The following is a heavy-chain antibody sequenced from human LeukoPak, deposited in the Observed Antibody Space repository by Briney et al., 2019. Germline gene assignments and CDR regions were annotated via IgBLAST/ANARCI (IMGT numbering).Heavy chain of an antibody. D-gene: IGHD3-10*01. CDR3: AKDKLLWFGELSHFDY. V-gene: IGHV3-21*04. Sequence: GGSLRLSCAASGFTFSSYSMNWVRQAPGKGLEWVSSISSSSSYIYYADSVKGRFTISRDNSKNTLYLQMNSLRAEDTAVYYCAKDKLLWFGELSHFDYWGQGTLVTVSS. CDR2: ISSSSSYI. J-gene: IGHJ4*02. CDR1: GFTFSSYS.